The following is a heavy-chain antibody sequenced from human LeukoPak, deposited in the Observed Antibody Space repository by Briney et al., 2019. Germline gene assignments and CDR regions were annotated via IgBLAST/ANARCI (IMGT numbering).Heavy chain of an antibody. J-gene: IGHJ3*02. CDR3: ARRGSYSNEAFDT. CDR2: ISSSSSTI. V-gene: IGHV3-48*01. Sequence: GGSLRLSCAASEFTFSSYSMNWVRQAPGKGLEGVSYISSSSSTIYYADSVKGRFSISRDNAKNSLYLQMNSLRAEDTAVYYCARRGSYSNEAFDTRGQGTMVTVSS. D-gene: IGHD1-26*01. CDR1: EFTFSSYS.